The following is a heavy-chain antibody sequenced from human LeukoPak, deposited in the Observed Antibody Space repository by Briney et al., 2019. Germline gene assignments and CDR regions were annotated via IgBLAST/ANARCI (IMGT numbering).Heavy chain of an antibody. CDR1: GFPFSSYW. CDR2: INDDGSTT. D-gene: IGHD3-10*01. CDR3: ARDRAYAFDN. Sequence: GGSLRLSCAGSGFPFSSYWMHWVRQAPGKGLVWVSRINDDGSTTNHADSVKGRFTISRDNAKNTLYLQMNSLTAEDTAVYYCARDRAYAFDNWGQGTMVTVSS. J-gene: IGHJ3*02. V-gene: IGHV3-74*01.